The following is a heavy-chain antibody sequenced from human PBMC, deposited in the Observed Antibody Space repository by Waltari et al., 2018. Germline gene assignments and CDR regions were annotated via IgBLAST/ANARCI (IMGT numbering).Heavy chain of an antibody. CDR1: GFPFSTSW. J-gene: IGHJ3*02. CDR2: VKEDGSVK. CDR3: ARDPHYSAFDI. Sequence: EAQLVESGGGMVQPGGALRPPWSARGFPFSTSWMSWVCQTPGKGLEFVANVKEDGSVKNYVDSVKGRFTISRDNAKNSLYLQMNSLRADDTAVYYCARDPHYSAFDIWGQGTMVTVSS. V-gene: IGHV3-7*01. D-gene: IGHD2-21*01.